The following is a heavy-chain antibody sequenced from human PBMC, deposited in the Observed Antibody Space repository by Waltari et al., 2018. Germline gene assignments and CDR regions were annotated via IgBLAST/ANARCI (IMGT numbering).Heavy chain of an antibody. Sequence: QVQLQESGPGLVKPSETLSLTCTVSGGSISSYYWSWIRQPPGKGLEWIGYIYYSGSTNYHPSLKSRVTISVDTSKNQFSLKLSSVTAADTAVYYCARVFSGYYDFWSGYFAFDIWGQGTMVTVSS. CDR1: GGSISSYY. J-gene: IGHJ3*02. D-gene: IGHD3-3*01. V-gene: IGHV4-59*01. CDR2: IYYSGST. CDR3: ARVFSGYYDFWSGYFAFDI.